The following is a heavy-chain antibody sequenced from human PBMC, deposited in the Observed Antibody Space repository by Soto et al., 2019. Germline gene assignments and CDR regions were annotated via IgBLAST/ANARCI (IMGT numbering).Heavy chain of an antibody. J-gene: IGHJ6*02. CDR2: IIPIFGTA. V-gene: IGHV1-69*01. Sequence: QVQLVQSGAEVKKPGSSVKVSCKASGGTFSSYAINWVRQSPGQGLEWMGGIIPIFGTANYAQKFQGRVTITADESPSTAYMELSSLGSEDTAVSYCARAQRRAYYYYGMDVLGQGTTVTVSS. CDR3: ARAQRRAYYYYGMDV. D-gene: IGHD1-1*01. CDR1: GGTFSSYA.